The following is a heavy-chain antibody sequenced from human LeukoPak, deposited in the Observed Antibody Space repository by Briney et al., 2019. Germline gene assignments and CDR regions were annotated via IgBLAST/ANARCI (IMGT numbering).Heavy chain of an antibody. J-gene: IGHJ4*02. Sequence: GGSLRLSCASSRFTFVDYAMHWVRPAPGGGLEGVSGNCWKSGSIGFVGSVKGRFTIPRDNATNSLFLYMNRQRAGGTAVCYFSRPPHGGGPSYFASRGQGNLGTASS. CDR3: SRPPHGGGPSYFAS. CDR2: NCWKSGSI. CDR1: RFTFVDYA. D-gene: IGHD3-16*01. V-gene: IGHV3-9*01.